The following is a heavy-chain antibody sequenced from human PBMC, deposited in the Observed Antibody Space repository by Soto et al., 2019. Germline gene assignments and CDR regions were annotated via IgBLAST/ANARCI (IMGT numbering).Heavy chain of an antibody. CDR1: GGSISSSSYY. V-gene: IGHV4-39*01. CDR2: IYYSGST. CDR3: ARHPHLYSSSSIDY. D-gene: IGHD6-13*01. J-gene: IGHJ4*02. Sequence: QLQLQESGPGLVKPSETLSLTCTVSGGSISSSSYYWGWIRQPPGKGLEWIGSIYYSGSTYYNPSLKSRVTISVDTSKNQFSLKLSSVTAADTAVYYCARHPHLYSSSSIDYWGQGTLVTVSS.